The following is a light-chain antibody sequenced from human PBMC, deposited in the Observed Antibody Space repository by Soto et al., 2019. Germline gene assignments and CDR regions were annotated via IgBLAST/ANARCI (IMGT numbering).Light chain of an antibody. J-gene: IGKJ1*01. CDR2: DAS. Sequence: DVHTTQSPSTLSASVGDRVTITCRASESIATWLAWYQQKPGKAPKLLIYDASRLESGVPSRFSGGGSGTEFTLTISSLQPEDFATYYCLQHNSYPRTFGQGTKVDIK. CDR1: ESIATW. V-gene: IGKV1-5*01. CDR3: LQHNSYPRT.